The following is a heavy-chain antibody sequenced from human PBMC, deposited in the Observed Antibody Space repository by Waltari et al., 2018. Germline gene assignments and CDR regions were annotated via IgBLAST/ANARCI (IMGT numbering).Heavy chain of an antibody. D-gene: IGHD1-26*01. V-gene: IGHV4-4*02. J-gene: IGHJ4*02. CDR2: VNRSGKT. Sequence: QLQLEQSGPGLVKPSESLYPTCALSGAPMSSTDLWNWVRQSPGKGLEWIGQVNRSGKTNYNPSLASRCTVSIDTSKNQFSLTMPSPTAADTAIYYCARDRGRGLYLDTWGQGTLVTVSP. CDR3: ARDRGRGLYLDT. CDR1: GAPMSSTDL.